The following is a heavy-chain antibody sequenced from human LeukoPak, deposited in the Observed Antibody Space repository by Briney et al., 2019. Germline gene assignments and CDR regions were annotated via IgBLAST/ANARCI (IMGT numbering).Heavy chain of an antibody. D-gene: IGHD2-21*01. V-gene: IGHV4-59*02. CDR3: ACGGARPVDY. J-gene: IGHJ4*02. Sequence: IPSETLSLTCTVSGGSVSSYSWSWIRQPPGKGLEWIGYIHYSGSTNYNPSLKGRVTISVDTSTNQFSLKLSSLTAADTAVYYCACGGARPVDYWGQGTLVTVSS. CDR2: IHYSGST. CDR1: GGSVSSYS.